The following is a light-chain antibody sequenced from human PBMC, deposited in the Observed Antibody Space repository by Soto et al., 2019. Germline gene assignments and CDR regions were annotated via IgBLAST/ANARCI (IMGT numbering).Light chain of an antibody. CDR1: SSDVGGFNY. Sequence: QSALTQPASVSGSPGQSITISCTGTSSDVGGFNYVSWYQQHPGKAPKLMLFEVSHRPSGVSNRFSGSKSGNTASLTISGRQAEDEADYYCSSYASSSTLVVFGGGTKLTVL. CDR2: EVS. CDR3: SSYASSSTLVV. J-gene: IGLJ2*01. V-gene: IGLV2-14*01.